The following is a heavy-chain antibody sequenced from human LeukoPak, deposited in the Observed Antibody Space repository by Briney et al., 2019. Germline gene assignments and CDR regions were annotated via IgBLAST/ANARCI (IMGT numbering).Heavy chain of an antibody. CDR3: ARSPVTTIYWYFGL. CDR2: IYSSGGY. V-gene: IGHV4-4*07. J-gene: IGHJ2*01. D-gene: IGHD4-17*01. Sequence: SETLSLTCTVSGGSISDYYWSWIRQPAGKGLEWIGRIYSSGGYNYNPSLRGRVTMSVDTSTNQFSLRLYSVTAADTAVYFCARSPVTTIYWYFGLWGRGTLVTVSS. CDR1: GGSISDYY.